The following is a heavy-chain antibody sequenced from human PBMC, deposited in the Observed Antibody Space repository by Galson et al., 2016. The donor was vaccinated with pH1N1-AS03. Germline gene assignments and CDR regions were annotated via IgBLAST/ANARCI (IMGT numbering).Heavy chain of an antibody. CDR3: ARAGIAASYFHYYYLDV. J-gene: IGHJ6*03. Sequence: SLRLSCAASGFMFSKYWMNWVRQAPGKGLEWVANIKEDGSEKDHVDSVKGRFTISRDNAKYSLYLHMNSLRAEDTAVYYCARAGIAASYFHYYYLDVWGKGATVTVSS. CDR1: GFMFSKYW. V-gene: IGHV3-7*04. CDR2: IKEDGSEK. D-gene: IGHD6-25*01.